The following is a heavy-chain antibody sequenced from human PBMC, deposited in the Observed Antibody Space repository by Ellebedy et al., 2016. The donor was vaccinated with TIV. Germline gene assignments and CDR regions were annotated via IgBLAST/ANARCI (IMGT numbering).Heavy chain of an antibody. V-gene: IGHV4-39*07. CDR1: GGYINQFA. D-gene: IGHD2-8*01. Sequence: SETLSLTXSVSGGYINQFAWSWIRQPPGKGLEWIGTIYYDGNTYYNASLKSRVTITVDTSKNQFSLNLSSLTATDTAVYYCSRDNGPWGQGTLVTVSS. CDR2: IYYDGNT. J-gene: IGHJ5*02. CDR3: SRDNGP.